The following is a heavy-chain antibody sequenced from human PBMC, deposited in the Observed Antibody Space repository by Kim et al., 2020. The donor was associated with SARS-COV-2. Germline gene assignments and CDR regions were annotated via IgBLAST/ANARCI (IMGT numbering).Heavy chain of an antibody. CDR3: AMKGAGRKQFDY. CDR2: ISGSGGTS. CDR1: GVTFSSYV. J-gene: IGHJ4*02. D-gene: IGHD6-13*01. Sequence: GGSLRLSCAASGVTFSSYVMSWVRQAPGKGLEWVSGISGSGGTSSYADSVKGRFTISRDNSKNTLYLQMNSLRAEDTAMYYCAMKGAGRKQFDYWGQGTLVTVSS. V-gene: IGHV3-23*01.